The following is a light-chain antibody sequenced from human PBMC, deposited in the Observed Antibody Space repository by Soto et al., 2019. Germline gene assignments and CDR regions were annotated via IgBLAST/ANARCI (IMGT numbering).Light chain of an antibody. CDR2: WAS. J-gene: IGKJ2*01. V-gene: IGKV4-1*01. CDR3: QKYYSDFFT. Sequence: DIVMTQSPDSLTVSLDERATINCKSSQSLLYSSNNKTYLAWYQHRPGQSPKMLIFWASARESGVPDRFAGSGSETDFTLTISSLQPEDAAVYYCQKYYSDFFTFGQGTRLEIK. CDR1: QSLLYSSNNKTY.